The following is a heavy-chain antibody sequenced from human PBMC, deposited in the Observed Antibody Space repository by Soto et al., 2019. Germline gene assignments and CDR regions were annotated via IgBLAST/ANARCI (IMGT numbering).Heavy chain of an antibody. V-gene: IGHV4-59*01. CDR3: ARDSEGYCSGGSCQSNWFDP. CDR1: GGSISSYY. Sequence: SETLSLTCTVSGGSISSYYWSRIRQPPGKGLEWIGYIYYSGSTNYNPSLKSRVTISVDTSKNQFSLKLSSVTAADTAVYYCARDSEGYCSGGSCQSNWFDPWGQGTLVTVSS. J-gene: IGHJ5*02. CDR2: IYYSGST. D-gene: IGHD2-15*01.